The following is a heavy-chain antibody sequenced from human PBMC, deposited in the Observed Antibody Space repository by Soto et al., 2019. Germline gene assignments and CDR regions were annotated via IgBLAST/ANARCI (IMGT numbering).Heavy chain of an antibody. CDR2: IWYDGSNK. CDR1: GFTFSSYG. Sequence: GGSLRLSCAASGFTFSSYGMHWVRQAPGKGLEWVAVIWYDGSNKYYADSVKGRFTISRDNSKNTLYLQMNSLRAEDTAVYYCAREGGGQQLAIHSGSYFTDYYGMDVWGQGTTVTVSS. V-gene: IGHV3-33*01. D-gene: IGHD1-26*01. J-gene: IGHJ6*02. CDR3: AREGGGQQLAIHSGSYFTDYYGMDV.